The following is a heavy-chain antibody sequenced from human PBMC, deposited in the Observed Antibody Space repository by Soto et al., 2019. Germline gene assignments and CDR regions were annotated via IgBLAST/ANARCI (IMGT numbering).Heavy chain of an antibody. Sequence: PSETLSLTCAVYGGSFSGYYWSWIRQPPEKRLEWIGEINHSGSTNYNPSLKSRITKSLDTSKNQFSLKLSSVTAADTAVYYCARAGGGDYYGSGSYYRSYYYYYMDVWGKGTTVTVSS. V-gene: IGHV4-34*01. D-gene: IGHD3-10*01. CDR3: ARAGGGDYYGSGSYYRSYYYYYMDV. CDR2: INHSGST. CDR1: GGSFSGYY. J-gene: IGHJ6*03.